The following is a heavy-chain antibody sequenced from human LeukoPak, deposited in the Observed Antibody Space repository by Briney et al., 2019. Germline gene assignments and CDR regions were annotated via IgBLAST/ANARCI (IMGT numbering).Heavy chain of an antibody. V-gene: IGHV3-30*18. D-gene: IGHD2-2*01. Sequence: PGRSLRLSCAASGFTLSSYGMHWVRQAPGKGLEWVAVISYDGSNKYYADSVKGRFTISRDNSKNTLYLQMNSLRAEDTAVYYCAKDAEIVVVPAALDYWGQGTLVTVSS. CDR2: ISYDGSNK. CDR3: AKDAEIVVVPAALDY. J-gene: IGHJ4*02. CDR1: GFTLSSYG.